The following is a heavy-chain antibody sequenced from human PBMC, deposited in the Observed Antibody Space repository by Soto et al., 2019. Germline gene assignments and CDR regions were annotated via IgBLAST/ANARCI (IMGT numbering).Heavy chain of an antibody. V-gene: IGHV3-23*01. D-gene: IGHD5-12*01. CDR2: ISGSGDST. Sequence: LILPCAASGFTFSTYAMVWVHQAPGKGLEWVSAISGSGDSTYYADSVKGRFTISRDNSKNTLYLQMSSLRAEDTAIYYCAKDSFINSGGYDSYWAQGTLATVPQ. J-gene: IGHJ4*02. CDR3: AKDSFINSGGYDSY. CDR1: GFTFSTYA.